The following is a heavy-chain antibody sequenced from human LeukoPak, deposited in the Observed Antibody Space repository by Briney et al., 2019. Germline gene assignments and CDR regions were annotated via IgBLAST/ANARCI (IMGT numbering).Heavy chain of an antibody. CDR2: IYHSGST. V-gene: IGHV4-38-2*01. Sequence: PSETLSLTCAASGYSISSGYYWGWIRQPPGKGLEWIGSIYHSGSTYYNPSLKSRATISVDTSKNQFSLKLSSVTAADTAVYYCARVHYYDYVWGSYRYMGGSFDYWGQGTLVTVSS. CDR3: ARVHYYDYVWGSYRYMGGSFDY. CDR1: GYSISSGYY. D-gene: IGHD3-16*02. J-gene: IGHJ4*02.